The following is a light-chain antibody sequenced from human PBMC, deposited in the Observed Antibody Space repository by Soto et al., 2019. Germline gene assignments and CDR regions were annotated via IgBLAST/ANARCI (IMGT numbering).Light chain of an antibody. Sequence: QSVMTQPPSVSAAPEQSVTISCSGSSSNIGGNSVSWYQQLPGTAPKLLIYDDDKRPSGIPDRFSGSKSGTSATLGITGFQTGDEADHYCGSWDSSLSAYVFGTGTKLTVL. V-gene: IGLV1-51*01. CDR2: DDD. CDR3: GSWDSSLSAYV. J-gene: IGLJ1*01. CDR1: SSNIGGNS.